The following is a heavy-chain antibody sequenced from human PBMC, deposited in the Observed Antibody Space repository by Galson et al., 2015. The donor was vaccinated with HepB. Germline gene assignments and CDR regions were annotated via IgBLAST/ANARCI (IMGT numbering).Heavy chain of an antibody. V-gene: IGHV3-23*01. CDR2: ISGSGGST. D-gene: IGHD2-2*01. CDR1: GFTFSSYA. J-gene: IGHJ6*02. Sequence: SLRLSCAASGFTFSSYAMSWVRLAPGKGLEWVSAISGSGGSTYYADSVKGRFTISRDNSKNTLYLQMNSLRAEDTAVYYCAKDKVPAGHYYYYGMDVWGQGTTVTVSS. CDR3: AKDKVPAGHYYYYGMDV.